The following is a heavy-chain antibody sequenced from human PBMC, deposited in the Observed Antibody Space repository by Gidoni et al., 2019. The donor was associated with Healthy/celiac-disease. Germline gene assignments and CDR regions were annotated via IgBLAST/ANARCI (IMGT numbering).Heavy chain of an antibody. CDR1: GGSISSGDYY. V-gene: IGHV4-30-4*01. CDR3: AGETMSGAFDI. J-gene: IGHJ3*02. Sequence: QVQLQESGPGLVKPSQTLSLTGTVTGGSISSGDYYWSWIRQPPGKGLEWIGYIYYSGSTYYHPSLKSRVTISVDTSKNQFSLKLSSVTAADTAVYYCAGETMSGAFDIWGQGTMVTVSS. CDR2: IYYSGST. D-gene: IGHD3-10*02.